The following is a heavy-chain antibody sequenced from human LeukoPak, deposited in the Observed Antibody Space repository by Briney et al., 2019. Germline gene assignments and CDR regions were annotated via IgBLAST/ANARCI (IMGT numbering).Heavy chain of an antibody. CDR2: ISGSGGST. CDR1: GFTFSSYA. Sequence: PGGSLRLSCAASGFTFSSYAMSWVRQAPGKGLEWVSAISGSGGSTYYADSVKGQFTISRDNSKNTLYLQMNSLRAEDTAVYYCARDTYYYDSSGSYYFDYWGQGTLVTVSS. CDR3: ARDTYYYDSSGSYYFDY. D-gene: IGHD3-22*01. J-gene: IGHJ4*02. V-gene: IGHV3-23*01.